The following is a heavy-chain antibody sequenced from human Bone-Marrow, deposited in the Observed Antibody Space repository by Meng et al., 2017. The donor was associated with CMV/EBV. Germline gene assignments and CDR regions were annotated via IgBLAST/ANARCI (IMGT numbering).Heavy chain of an antibody. CDR1: GWSFSGYY. CDR2: INHSGST. D-gene: IGHD3-22*01. CDR3: ARGGEGPMGITNDAFDI. Sequence: GSLRLSFAVYGWSFSGYYWSWIRQPPGKGLEWIGEINHSGSTNYNPSLKSRVTISVDTSKNQFSLKLSSVTAADTAVYYCARGGEGPMGITNDAFDIWGQGTMVTVSS. J-gene: IGHJ3*02. V-gene: IGHV4-34*01.